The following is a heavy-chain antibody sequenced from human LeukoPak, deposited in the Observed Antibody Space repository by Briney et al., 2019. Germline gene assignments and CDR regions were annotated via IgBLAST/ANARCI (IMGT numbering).Heavy chain of an antibody. D-gene: IGHD6-13*01. CDR2: ISAYNGDT. J-gene: IGHJ4*02. Sequence: ASVKVSCKASGYTFTGYYMHWVRQAPGQGLEWMGWISAYNGDTNYAEKFQGRFTMTTDTSTNTAYMELRSLRSDDTAVYYCARDHSSSCQLLDYWGQGTLVTVSS. CDR3: ARDHSSSCQLLDY. V-gene: IGHV1-18*04. CDR1: GYTFTGYY.